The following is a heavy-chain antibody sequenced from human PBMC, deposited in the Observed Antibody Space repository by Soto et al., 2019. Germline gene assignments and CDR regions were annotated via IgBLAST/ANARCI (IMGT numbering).Heavy chain of an antibody. J-gene: IGHJ4*02. CDR2: ISGSGGST. D-gene: IGHD3-9*01. Sequence: GGSLRLSCAASGFTFSSYAMNWVRQAPGKGLEWLSAISGSGGSTYYADSVKGRFTISRDNSKNTLYLQMNSLRAEDTAVYYCAMANYDILTGDDYWGQGTLVTVSS. CDR3: AMANYDILTGDDY. CDR1: GFTFSSYA. V-gene: IGHV3-23*01.